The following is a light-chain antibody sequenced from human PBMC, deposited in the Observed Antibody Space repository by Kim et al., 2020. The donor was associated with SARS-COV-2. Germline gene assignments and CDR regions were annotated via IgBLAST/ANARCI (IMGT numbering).Light chain of an antibody. CDR3: QVWDSRNGQVL. CDR1: SIGGKS. J-gene: IGLJ2*01. CDR2: YDS. Sequence: SYELTQPPSVSVAPGKTAAITCGGNSIGGKSVHWYQQKPGQAPLLAIYYDSHRPSGIPERFSGSNSGNTVTLTISGVEAGDEADYYCQVWDSRNGQVLFGGGTKVTVL. V-gene: IGLV3-21*04.